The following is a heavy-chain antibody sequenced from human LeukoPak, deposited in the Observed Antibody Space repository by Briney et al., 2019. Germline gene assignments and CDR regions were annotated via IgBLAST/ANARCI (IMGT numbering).Heavy chain of an antibody. J-gene: IGHJ3*01. CDR2: TYSGGST. CDR3: ARVGAVGGVFRAFDR. V-gene: IGHV3-66*01. CDR1: GFSVSSNY. Sequence: GGSLRLSCAASGFSVSSNYMSWVRQAPGKGLEWVSFTYSGGSTYFADSVKGRFTISRDNSKNTLYLQMNSLRAEDTAVYYCARVGAVGGVFRAFDRWVQGTMVTVCS. D-gene: IGHD3-16*01.